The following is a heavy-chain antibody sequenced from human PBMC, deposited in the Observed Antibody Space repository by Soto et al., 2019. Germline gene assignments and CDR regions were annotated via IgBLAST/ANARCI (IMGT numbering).Heavy chain of an antibody. J-gene: IGHJ4*02. CDR1: GFTFDYYA. V-gene: IGHV3-9*01. CDR3: AKDRGYDSSLLGYFDY. D-gene: IGHD3-3*01. Sequence: GGSLRLSCAASGFTFDYYAMPWVRQAPGKGLEWVSGISGNSGSIGYADSVKGRFTISRDNAKNSLYLQMNNLRSEDTALYYCAKDRGYDSSLLGYFDYWGQGTLVTVSS. CDR2: ISGNSGSI.